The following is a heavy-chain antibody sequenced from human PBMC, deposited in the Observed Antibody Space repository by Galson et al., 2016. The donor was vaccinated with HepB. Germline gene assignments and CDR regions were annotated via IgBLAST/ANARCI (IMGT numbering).Heavy chain of an antibody. J-gene: IGHJ5*02. Sequence: SETLSLTCGVYGGSFNANYWTWIRQPPGKGLEWIGEINYAGSTKYNPSLKSRVNISVDTSKNQFSLNLTSMTAADTAVYYCARVVGAATKWFDPWGQGTLVTVSS. D-gene: IGHD2-15*01. CDR3: ARVVGAATKWFDP. CDR1: GGSFNANY. CDR2: INYAGST. V-gene: IGHV4-34*01.